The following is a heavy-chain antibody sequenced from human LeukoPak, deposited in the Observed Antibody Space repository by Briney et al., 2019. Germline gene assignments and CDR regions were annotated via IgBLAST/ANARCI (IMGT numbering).Heavy chain of an antibody. CDR3: AELGITMIGGV. CDR1: GFTFSSYG. D-gene: IGHD3-10*02. CDR2: ISGSGGST. Sequence: GGSLRLSCAASGFTFSSYGMSWVRQAPGKGLEWVSAISGSGGSTYYADSVKGRFTISRDNAKNSLYLQMNGLRAEDTAVYYCAELGITMIGGVWGKGTTVTISS. J-gene: IGHJ6*04. V-gene: IGHV3-23*01.